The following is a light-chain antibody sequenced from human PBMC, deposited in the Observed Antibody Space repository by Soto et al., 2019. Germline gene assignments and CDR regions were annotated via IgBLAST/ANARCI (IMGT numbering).Light chain of an antibody. CDR2: DVS. J-gene: IGLJ2*01. V-gene: IGLV2-14*01. CDR3: SSYTSTSTFLV. CDR1: SSDIGGYNY. Sequence: QSALTRPASVSGSPGQSITISCTGTSSDIGGYNYVSWYQRHPGKAPKLMISDVSNRPSGVSDRFSGSKSGNTASLTISGLQAEDEADYYCSSYTSTSTFLVFGGGTQLTVL.